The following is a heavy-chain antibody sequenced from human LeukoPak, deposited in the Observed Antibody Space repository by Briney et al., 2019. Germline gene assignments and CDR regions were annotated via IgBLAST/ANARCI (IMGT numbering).Heavy chain of an antibody. CDR2: ISGSGDNT. Sequence: GVLRLSCAASGFTFSSYAMSWVRQAPGKGLEWVSAISGSGDNTYYADSVKGRFTISRDNSKSTLYLQMNSLRAEDTAVYYCTKLILTDAFDIWGQGTMVTVSS. J-gene: IGHJ3*02. CDR1: GFTFSSYA. D-gene: IGHD3-16*01. CDR3: TKLILTDAFDI. V-gene: IGHV3-23*01.